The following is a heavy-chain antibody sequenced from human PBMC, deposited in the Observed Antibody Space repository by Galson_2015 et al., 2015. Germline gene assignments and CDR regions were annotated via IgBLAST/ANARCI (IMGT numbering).Heavy chain of an antibody. D-gene: IGHD3-22*01. CDR1: GYTFTSYG. Sequence: SVKVSCKAYGYTFTSYGITWVRQAPGQGFEWMGWVSPYNGNTNYAQKLQGRVTMTTDTSTGTAYMDLRSLRSDDTAVYYCARWTTYDSTGYYSHWGQGTLVTVSS. J-gene: IGHJ4*02. V-gene: IGHV1-18*01. CDR3: ARWTTYDSTGYYSH. CDR2: VSPYNGNT.